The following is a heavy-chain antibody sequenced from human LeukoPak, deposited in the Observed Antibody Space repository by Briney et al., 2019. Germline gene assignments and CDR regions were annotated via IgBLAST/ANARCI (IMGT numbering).Heavy chain of an antibody. J-gene: IGHJ6*04. CDR3: ARHPADGGMDV. V-gene: IGHV5-51*01. CDR2: IFPGDSDT. Sequence: GESLKISCKGSGYSFTSYWIAWVRQMPGKGLEWMGIIFPGDSDTTYSPSFQGQVTISVDTSISTAYLQWSSLKASDTAMCYCARHPADGGMDVWGKGTTVTVSS. CDR1: GYSFTSYW.